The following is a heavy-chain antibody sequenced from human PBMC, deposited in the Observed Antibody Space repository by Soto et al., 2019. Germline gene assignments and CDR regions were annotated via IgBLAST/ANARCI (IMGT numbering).Heavy chain of an antibody. Sequence: GGSLRLSCAASGFTFSSYGMHWVRQAPGKGLEWVAVISYDGSNKYYADSVKGRFTISRDNSKNTLYLQMNSLRAEDTAVYYCAKDRHDYGDTSYYGMDVWGQGTTVPVSS. CDR3: AKDRHDYGDTSYYGMDV. CDR1: GFTFSSYG. CDR2: ISYDGSNK. D-gene: IGHD4-17*01. J-gene: IGHJ6*02. V-gene: IGHV3-30*18.